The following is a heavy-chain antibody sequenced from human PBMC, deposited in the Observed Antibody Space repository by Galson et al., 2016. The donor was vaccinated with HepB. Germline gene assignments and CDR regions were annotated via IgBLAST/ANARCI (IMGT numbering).Heavy chain of an antibody. CDR2: ISGSGATT. CDR3: AKDLAALTGSFDY. V-gene: IGHV3-23*01. Sequence: SLRLSCAASGFTFSNYALHWVRQAPGKGLEWVSFISGSGATTHYADSVKGRFTISSDKPKNTLFLQRNSLRAEDTAGYFCAKDLAALTGSFDYAGQGTLVTVSS. CDR1: GFTFSNYA. J-gene: IGHJ4*02. D-gene: IGHD1-20*01.